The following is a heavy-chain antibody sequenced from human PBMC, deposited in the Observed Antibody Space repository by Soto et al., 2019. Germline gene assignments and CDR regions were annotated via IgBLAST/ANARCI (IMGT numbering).Heavy chain of an antibody. Sequence: EVQLVESGGGLVKPGGSLRLSCAASGFTFSSYSMNWVRQAPGKGLEWVSSISSSSSYIYYADSVKGRFTISRDNAKNSLYLQMNSLRAEDTAVYYCARSIQNTPYYYYGMDVWGQGTTVTVSS. CDR2: ISSSSSYI. V-gene: IGHV3-21*01. J-gene: IGHJ6*02. CDR1: GFTFSSYS. D-gene: IGHD6-6*01. CDR3: ARSIQNTPYYYYGMDV.